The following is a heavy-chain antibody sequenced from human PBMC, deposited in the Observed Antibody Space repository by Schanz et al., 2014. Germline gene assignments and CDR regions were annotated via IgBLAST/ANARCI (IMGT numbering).Heavy chain of an antibody. CDR1: GFTFSSYA. Sequence: VQLVESGGGVVQPGRSLRLSCAASGFTFSSYAMHWVRQAPGKGLEWVAIIWYDGNNKKYADSLKGRFTISRDNARNSLYLQLNSLRVEDSGVYFCAQTRGTFMVPIDNWGQGVRVIVSS. CDR3: AQTRGTFMVPIDN. CDR2: IWYDGNNK. V-gene: IGHV3-33*03. J-gene: IGHJ4*02. D-gene: IGHD3-3*02.